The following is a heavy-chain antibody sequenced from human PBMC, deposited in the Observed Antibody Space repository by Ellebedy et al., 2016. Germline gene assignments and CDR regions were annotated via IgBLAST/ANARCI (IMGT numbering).Heavy chain of an antibody. CDR3: AKDPDGRELQGPVDY. V-gene: IGHV3-11*04. Sequence: GGSLRLXXTVSGGSISSGGYYWSWIRQAPGKGLEWVSYISSSGSTIYYADSVKGRFTISRDNSKNTLYLQMNSLRAEDTAVYYCAKDPDGRELQGPVDYWGQGTLVTVSS. D-gene: IGHD1-26*01. CDR1: GGSISSGGYY. CDR2: ISSSGSTI. J-gene: IGHJ4*02.